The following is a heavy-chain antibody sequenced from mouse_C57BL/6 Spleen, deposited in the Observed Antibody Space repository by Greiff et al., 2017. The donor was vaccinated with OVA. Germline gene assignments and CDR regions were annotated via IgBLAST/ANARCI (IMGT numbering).Heavy chain of an antibody. CDR1: GFTFSSYA. CDR3: AREGANWEDYFDY. V-gene: IGHV5-4*01. D-gene: IGHD4-1*01. CDR2: ISDGGSYT. J-gene: IGHJ2*01. Sequence: EVQLVESGGGLVKPGGSLKLSCAASGFTFSSYAMSWVRQTPETRLEWVATISDGGSYTYYPDNVKGRFTISRDNAKNNLYLQMSHLKSEDTAMYYCAREGANWEDYFDYWGQGTTLTVSS.